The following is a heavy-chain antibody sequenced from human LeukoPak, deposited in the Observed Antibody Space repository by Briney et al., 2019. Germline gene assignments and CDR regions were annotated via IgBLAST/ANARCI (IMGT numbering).Heavy chain of an antibody. CDR2: IYYSGST. V-gene: IGHV4-30-4*07. D-gene: IGHD5-24*01. J-gene: IGHJ5*02. CDR3: ARLRWLQSTNWFDP. CDR1: GGSISSSPYY. Sequence: KSSETLSLTCDVSGGSISSSPYYWGWIRQPPGKGLEWIGYIYYSGSTYYNPSLKSRVTISVDTSKNQFSLKLSSVTAADTAVYYCARLRWLQSTNWFDPWGQGTLVTVSS.